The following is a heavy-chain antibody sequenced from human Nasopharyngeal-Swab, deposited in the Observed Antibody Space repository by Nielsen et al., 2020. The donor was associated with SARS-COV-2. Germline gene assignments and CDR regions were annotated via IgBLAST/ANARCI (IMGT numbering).Heavy chain of an antibody. D-gene: IGHD3-10*01. CDR2: ISGSGGST. CDR1: GFTFSSYA. CDR3: AKRLLWFGELLDMFDY. Sequence: GESLKISCAASGFTFSSYAMSWVRQAPGKGLEWVSAISGSGGSTYYADSVKGRFTISRDNSKNTLYLQMNSLRAEDTAVYYCAKRLLWFGELLDMFDYWGQGTLVTVSS. V-gene: IGHV3-23*01. J-gene: IGHJ4*02.